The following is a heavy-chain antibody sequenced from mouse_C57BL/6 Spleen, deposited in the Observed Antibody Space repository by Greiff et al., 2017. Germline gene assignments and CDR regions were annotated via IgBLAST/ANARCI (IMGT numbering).Heavy chain of an antibody. CDR3: ARDALDYDWYFDV. CDR1: GFTFSDFY. J-gene: IGHJ1*03. Sequence: EVMLVESGGGLVQSGRSLRLSCATSGFTFSDFYMEWVRQAPGKGLEWIAASRNKANDYTTEYSASVKGRFIVSRDTSQSILYLQMNALRAEDTAIYYCARDALDYDWYFDVWGTGTTVTVSS. CDR2: SRNKANDYTT. D-gene: IGHD2-4*01. V-gene: IGHV7-1*01.